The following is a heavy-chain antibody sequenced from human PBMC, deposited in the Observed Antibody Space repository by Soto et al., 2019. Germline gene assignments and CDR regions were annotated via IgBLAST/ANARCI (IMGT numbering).Heavy chain of an antibody. CDR3: ARDSSLYGSGSQNWFDP. Sequence: ASVKVSCKASGYRFTSYYMHWVRQAPGQGLEWMGIINPSGGSTSYAQKFQGRVTMTRDTSTSTVYMELSSLRSEDTAVYYCARDSSLYGSGSQNWFDPWGQGTLVTVSS. CDR2: INPSGGST. V-gene: IGHV1-46*03. J-gene: IGHJ5*02. CDR1: GYRFTSYY. D-gene: IGHD3-10*01.